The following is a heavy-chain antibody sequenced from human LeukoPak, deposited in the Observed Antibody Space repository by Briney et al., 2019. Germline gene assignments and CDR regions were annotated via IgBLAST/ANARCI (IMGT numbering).Heavy chain of an antibody. CDR2: ISSSSSTI. CDR1: GFTFSSYS. V-gene: IGHV3-48*04. J-gene: IGHJ4*02. D-gene: IGHD6-13*01. Sequence: GGSLRLSCAASGFTFSSYSMNWVRQAPGKGLEWVSYISSSSSTIYYADSVKGRFTISRDNAKNSLYLQMNSLRAEDTAVYYCASYGYSGPFDCWGQGTLVTVSS. CDR3: ASYGYSGPFDC.